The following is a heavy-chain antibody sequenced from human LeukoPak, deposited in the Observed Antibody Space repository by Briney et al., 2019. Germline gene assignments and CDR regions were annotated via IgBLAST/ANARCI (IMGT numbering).Heavy chain of an antibody. D-gene: IGHD2-21*02. Sequence: GGSLRLSCAASGFTVSSNYMSWVRQAPGKGLKWVSVIYSGGSTYYADSVKGRFTISRDNSKNTLYLQMNSLRAEDTAVYYCARSYCGGDCYSEYYFDYWGQGTLVTVSS. CDR1: GFTVSSNY. CDR2: IYSGGST. J-gene: IGHJ4*02. CDR3: ARSYCGGDCYSEYYFDY. V-gene: IGHV3-66*02.